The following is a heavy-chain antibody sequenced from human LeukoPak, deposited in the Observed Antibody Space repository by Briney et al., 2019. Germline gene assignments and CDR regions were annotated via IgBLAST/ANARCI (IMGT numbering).Heavy chain of an antibody. CDR2: IYYSGST. Sequence: SETLSLTCTVSGGSISSYYWGWIRQPPGKGLEWIGSIYYSGSTYYNPSLKSRVTISVDTSKNQFSLKLSSVTAADTAVYYCARHYSGYDGWFDPWGQGTLVTVSS. CDR1: GGSISSYY. D-gene: IGHD5-12*01. V-gene: IGHV4-39*01. CDR3: ARHYSGYDGWFDP. J-gene: IGHJ5*02.